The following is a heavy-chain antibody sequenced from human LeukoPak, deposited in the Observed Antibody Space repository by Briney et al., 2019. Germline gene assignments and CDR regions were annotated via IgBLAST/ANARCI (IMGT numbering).Heavy chain of an antibody. D-gene: IGHD3-10*01. J-gene: IGHJ4*02. CDR1: GFTFSIYG. CDR3: ANDGTSGNYYGSDY. V-gene: IGHV3-23*01. CDR2: ISGGGGTT. Sequence: GGSLRLSCAASGFTFSIYGMTWVRQASGKGLEWVSAISGGGGTTYYADSVKGRFTISRDNSKNTLYLQMTSLRAEDTAVYYCANDGTSGNYYGSDYWGQGTLVTVSS.